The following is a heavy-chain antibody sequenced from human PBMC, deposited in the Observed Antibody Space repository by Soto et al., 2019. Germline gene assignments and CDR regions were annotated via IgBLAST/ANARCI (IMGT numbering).Heavy chain of an antibody. D-gene: IGHD1-20*01. J-gene: IGHJ6*02. V-gene: IGHV3-23*01. Sequence: GGSLRLSCAASGFTFSSYAMSWVRQAPGKGLEWVSAISGSGGSTYYADSVKGRFTSSRDNSKNTLYLQMNSLRAEDTAVYYCANTRNWNDYYYGMDVWGQGTTVTVSS. CDR2: ISGSGGST. CDR3: ANTRNWNDYYYGMDV. CDR1: GFTFSSYA.